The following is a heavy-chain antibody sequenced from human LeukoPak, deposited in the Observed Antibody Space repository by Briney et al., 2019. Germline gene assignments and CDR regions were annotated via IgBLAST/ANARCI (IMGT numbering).Heavy chain of an antibody. J-gene: IGHJ4*02. Sequence: ASVKVSCKASGYTFTSYYMHWVRQAPGQGLEWMGIINPSGGSTSYAQKFQGGVTMTRDTSTSTVYMELSSLRSEDTAVYYCARDHGGRSYDILTGYYPTFPYYFDYWGQGTLVTVSS. CDR3: ARDHGGRSYDILTGYYPTFPYYFDY. CDR2: INPSGGST. CDR1: GYTFTSYY. V-gene: IGHV1-46*01. D-gene: IGHD3-9*01.